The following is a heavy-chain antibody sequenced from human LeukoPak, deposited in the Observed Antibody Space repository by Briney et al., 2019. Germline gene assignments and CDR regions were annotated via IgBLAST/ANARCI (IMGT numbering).Heavy chain of an antibody. D-gene: IGHD3-9*01. CDR1: GFTFSSYG. V-gene: IGHV3-33*06. J-gene: IGHJ4*02. CDR3: AKWGDYDVLTGYYVSDY. CDR2: IWYDGSNK. Sequence: GSLRLSCAASGFTFSSYGMHWVRQAPGKGLEWVAVIWYDGSNKYYADSVKGRFTISRDNSKNTVFLQMNSLRAEDTAVYYCAKWGDYDVLTGYYVSDYWGQGTLVTVSS.